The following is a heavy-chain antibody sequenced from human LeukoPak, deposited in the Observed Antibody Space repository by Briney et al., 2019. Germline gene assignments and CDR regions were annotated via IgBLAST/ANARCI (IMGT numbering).Heavy chain of an antibody. Sequence: GGSLRLSCAASGSTFSSYGMGWVRQAPGKGLEWVSAVSGSGGTAHYADSVKGRFTISRDNSKNTMYLQMNSLRAEDTAVYFCIKVIMFAFDIWGQGTMVTVSS. CDR3: IKVIMFAFDI. D-gene: IGHD3-10*02. CDR2: VSGSGGTA. J-gene: IGHJ3*02. V-gene: IGHV3-23*01. CDR1: GSTFSSYG.